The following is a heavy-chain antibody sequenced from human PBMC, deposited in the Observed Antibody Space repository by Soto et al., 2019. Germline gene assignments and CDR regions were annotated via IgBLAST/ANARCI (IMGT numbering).Heavy chain of an antibody. CDR3: ARARFSGSYHGMDV. J-gene: IGHJ6*02. Sequence: PGGSLRLSCAASGFTFSSYSMNWVRQAPGKGLEWVSYISSSSSTIYYADSVKGRFTISRDNAKNSLYLQMNSLRDEDTAVYYCARARFSGSYHGMDVWGQGTTVTVSS. V-gene: IGHV3-48*02. CDR1: GFTFSSYS. CDR2: ISSSSSTI. D-gene: IGHD1-26*01.